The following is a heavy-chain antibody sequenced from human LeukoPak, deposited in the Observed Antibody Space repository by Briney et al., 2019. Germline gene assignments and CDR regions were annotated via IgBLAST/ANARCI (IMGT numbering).Heavy chain of an antibody. Sequence: ASVKVSCKASGYTFTGYYMHWVRQAPGQELEWMGWINPNSGGTNYAQKFQGRVTMTRDTSISTAYMELSRLRSDDTAVYYCARDSPIVVVPAANYYYYGMDVWGQGTTVTVSS. J-gene: IGHJ6*02. V-gene: IGHV1-2*02. D-gene: IGHD2-2*01. CDR3: ARDSPIVVVPAANYYYYGMDV. CDR2: INPNSGGT. CDR1: GYTFTGYY.